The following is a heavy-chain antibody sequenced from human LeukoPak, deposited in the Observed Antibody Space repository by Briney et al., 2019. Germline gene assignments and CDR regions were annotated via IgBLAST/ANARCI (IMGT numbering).Heavy chain of an antibody. CDR3: ANTKWELPNLDY. CDR2: ISGSGGST. J-gene: IGHJ4*02. Sequence: GGSLRLSCAASGFTFSSYAMSWVRQAPGKGLEWVSAISGSGGSTYYADSVKGRFTISRDNSKNTLYLQMNSLRAEDTAVYYCANTKWELPNLDYWGQGTLVTVSS. CDR1: GFTFSSYA. D-gene: IGHD1-26*01. V-gene: IGHV3-23*01.